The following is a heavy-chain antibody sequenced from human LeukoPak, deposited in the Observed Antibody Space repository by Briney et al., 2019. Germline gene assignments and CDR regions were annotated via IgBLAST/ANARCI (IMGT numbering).Heavy chain of an antibody. CDR2: ISWNSGSI. CDR1: GFTFDDYA. J-gene: IGHJ4*02. V-gene: IGHV3-9*01. D-gene: IGHD6-19*01. Sequence: PGGSLRLSCAASGFTFDDYAMHWVRQAPGKGLEWVSGISWNSGSIGYADSVKGRFTISRDNAKNSLYLQMNSLRAEDTALYYCARSSSGWHSDYWGQGTLATVSS. CDR3: ARSSSGWHSDY.